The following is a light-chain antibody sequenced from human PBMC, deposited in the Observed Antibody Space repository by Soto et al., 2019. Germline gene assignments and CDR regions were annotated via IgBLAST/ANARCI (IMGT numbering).Light chain of an antibody. Sequence: EIVLTQSPGTLSLSPGQRVTLSCRASESISRDYLAWYQQRLGQAPRLLIYGASSGATGIPDRFSGSGSGTDFTLTIGRLETEDFAVYYCQQYGSSPRTFGQGTKVDIK. CDR1: ESISRDY. J-gene: IGKJ1*01. CDR3: QQYGSSPRT. CDR2: GAS. V-gene: IGKV3-20*01.